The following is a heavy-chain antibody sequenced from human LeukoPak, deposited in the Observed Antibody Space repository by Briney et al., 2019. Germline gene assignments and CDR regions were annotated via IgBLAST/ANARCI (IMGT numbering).Heavy chain of an antibody. CDR1: GFTFSSYA. CDR3: ARTLPGYGMDV. J-gene: IGHJ6*02. Sequence: GGSLRLSCAASGFTFSSYAMHWVRQAPGKGLEWVAVISYDGSNKYYADSVKGRFTISRDNSKNTLYLQMNSLRAEDTAVYYCARTLPGYGMDVWGQGTTVTVPS. V-gene: IGHV3-30-3*01. CDR2: ISYDGSNK. D-gene: IGHD1-14*01.